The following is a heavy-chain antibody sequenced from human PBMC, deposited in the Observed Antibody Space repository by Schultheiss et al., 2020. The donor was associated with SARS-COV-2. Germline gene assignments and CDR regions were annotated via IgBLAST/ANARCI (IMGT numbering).Heavy chain of an antibody. CDR1: GFSLSNARVG. D-gene: IGHD3-16*01. J-gene: IGHJ6*02. V-gene: IGHV2-5*02. CDR3: ARTPTRGSGMDV. Sequence: SGPTLVKPTETLTLTCTVSGFSLSNARVGVSWIRQPPGKALEWLALIFWDDDKRYSPSLKSRLTITKDTSKNQVVLTMTNMDPVDTATYYCARTPTRGSGMDVWGQGTTVTVSS. CDR2: IFWDDDK.